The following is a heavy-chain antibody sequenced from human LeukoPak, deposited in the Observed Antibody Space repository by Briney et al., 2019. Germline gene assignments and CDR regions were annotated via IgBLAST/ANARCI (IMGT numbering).Heavy chain of an antibody. Sequence: SETLSLTCSVSGGSISTSNYWGWIRQSPGKGLEWIGSSHYRGRTYYNPSLKSRVIISVDTSKNQFSLNLSSVTAADTAVYYCARPVDSSGYYLGYFDYWGQGTLVTVSS. CDR3: ARPVDSSGYYLGYFDY. CDR1: GGSISTSNY. J-gene: IGHJ4*02. CDR2: SHYRGRT. D-gene: IGHD3-22*01. V-gene: IGHV4-39*01.